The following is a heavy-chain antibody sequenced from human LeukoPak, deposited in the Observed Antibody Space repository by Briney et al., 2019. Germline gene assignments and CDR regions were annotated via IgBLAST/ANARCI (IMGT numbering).Heavy chain of an antibody. CDR2: IYSGGST. Sequence: TGGSLRLSCAASGFTVSSNYMSWVRQAPGKGLEWVSVIYSGGSTYYADSVKGRFTISRDNSKNTLYLQMNSLRAEDTAVYYCARAGPHPYSSGRYDYWGQGTLVTVSS. CDR3: ARAGPHPYSSGRYDY. J-gene: IGHJ4*02. CDR1: GFTVSSNY. V-gene: IGHV3-53*01. D-gene: IGHD6-19*01.